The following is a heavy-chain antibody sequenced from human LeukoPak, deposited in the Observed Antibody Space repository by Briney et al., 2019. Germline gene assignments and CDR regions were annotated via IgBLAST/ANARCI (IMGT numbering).Heavy chain of an antibody. J-gene: IGHJ3*02. CDR1: EFTFSAYW. D-gene: IGHD3-22*01. V-gene: IGHV3-74*03. Sequence: GGSLRLSCAASEFTFSAYWMYWVRQALGQGLVWVSRINSGATSTTYADFVKGRFTISRDNAKNTLYLQMNSLRAEDTAVYYCARDSGHSSAHTGDAFDIWGQGTMVTVSS. CDR3: ARDSGHSSAHTGDAFDI. CDR2: INSGATST.